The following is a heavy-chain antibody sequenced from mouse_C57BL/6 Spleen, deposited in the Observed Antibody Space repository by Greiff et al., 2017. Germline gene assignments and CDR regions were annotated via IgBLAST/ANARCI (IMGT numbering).Heavy chain of an antibody. D-gene: IGHD1-1*01. CDR3: ASGLTTVVATGDYFDY. J-gene: IGHJ2*01. Sequence: VQLQQPGAELVRPGTSVKLSCKASGYTFTSYWMPWVKQRPGQGLEWIGVIDPSDSYTNYNQKFKGKATLTVDTSSSKAYMQLSSLTSEDSAVYYCASGLTTVVATGDYFDYWGQGTTLTVSS. CDR1: GYTFTSYW. V-gene: IGHV1-59*01. CDR2: IDPSDSYT.